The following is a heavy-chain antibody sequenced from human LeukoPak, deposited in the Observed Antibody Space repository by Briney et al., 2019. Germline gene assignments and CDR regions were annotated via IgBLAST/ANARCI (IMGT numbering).Heavy chain of an antibody. CDR2: IYYSGST. CDR1: GRSISSGGYY. D-gene: IGHD5-18*01. J-gene: IGHJ4*02. V-gene: IGHV4-31*03. Sequence: SQTLSLTCTVSGRSISSGGYYWRWIRQHPGKGLEWIGYIYYSGSTYYNPSLKSRVTISVDTSKNQFSLKLSSVTAADTAVYYCARAFRYSYGDWGQGTLATVSS. CDR3: ARAFRYSYGD.